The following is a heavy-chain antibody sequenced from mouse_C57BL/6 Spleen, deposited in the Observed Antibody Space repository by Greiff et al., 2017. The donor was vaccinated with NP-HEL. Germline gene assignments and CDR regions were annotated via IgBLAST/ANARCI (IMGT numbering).Heavy chain of an antibody. V-gene: IGHV1-62-2*01. CDR3: ARHGEGVRGYYGSSWFAY. D-gene: IGHD1-1*01. CDR1: GYTFTEYT. J-gene: IGHJ3*01. CDR2: FYPGSGSI. Sequence: QVQLQQSGAELVKPGASVKLSCKASGYTFTEYTIHWVKQRSGQGLEWIGWFYPGSGSIKYNEKFKDKATLTADKSSSTVYMELSRLTSEDSAVYFCARHGEGVRGYYGSSWFAYWGQGTLVTVSA.